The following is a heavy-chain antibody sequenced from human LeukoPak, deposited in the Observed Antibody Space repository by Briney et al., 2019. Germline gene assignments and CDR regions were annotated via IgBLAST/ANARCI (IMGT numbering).Heavy chain of an antibody. V-gene: IGHV4-4*02. CDR2: IHHSGST. Sequence: SETLSLTCDVSGGSISSGYWWSWLRPPPGKGLEWIGEIHHSGSTNYNPSPKSRVTISVDKSKNQFSVMLTPVTAADTAVYYCARNAYYSADYWGQGTLVTVSS. J-gene: IGHJ4*02. CDR3: ARNAYYSADY. D-gene: IGHD3-10*01. CDR1: GGSISSGYW.